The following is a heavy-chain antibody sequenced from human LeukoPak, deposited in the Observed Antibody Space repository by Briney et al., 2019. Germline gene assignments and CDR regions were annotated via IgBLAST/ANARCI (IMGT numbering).Heavy chain of an antibody. V-gene: IGHV3-23*01. CDR2: ISAGGGGT. J-gene: IGHJ5*02. D-gene: IGHD3-10*01. CDR3: ARGGSWFAP. CDR1: GFTFTGYA. Sequence: GGSLTLSCAASGFTFTGYAMNWVRQAPGKGLEWVSGISAGGGGTYDADSAKGRFTMSRDNAKNSLYLQMSSLRAEDTAVYYCARGGSWFAPWGQGTLVTVSS.